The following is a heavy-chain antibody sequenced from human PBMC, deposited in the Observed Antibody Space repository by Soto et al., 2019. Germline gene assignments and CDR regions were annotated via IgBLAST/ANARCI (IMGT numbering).Heavy chain of an antibody. CDR3: ATRDATTVTPFDY. Sequence: SETLSLTCTVSGGSISSGGYYWSWIRQHPGKGLEWIGYIYYSGSTYYNPSLKSRVTISVDTSKNQFSLKLSSVTAADTAVYYCATRDATTVTPFDYWGQGTLVTVSS. V-gene: IGHV4-31*03. CDR1: GGSISSGGYY. J-gene: IGHJ4*02. CDR2: IYYSGST. D-gene: IGHD4-17*01.